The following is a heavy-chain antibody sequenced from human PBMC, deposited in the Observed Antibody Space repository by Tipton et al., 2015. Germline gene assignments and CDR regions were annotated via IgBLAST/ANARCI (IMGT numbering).Heavy chain of an antibody. J-gene: IGHJ4*02. CDR3: ARSRYTVTPDS. D-gene: IGHD4-17*01. Sequence: TLSLTCSVSSDSISKYYWSWIRQPPGKELEWIGYIYYSGSTNYNPALKSRVTISVDTSKNQFSLTLNSVAAADTAVYYCARSRYTVTPDSWGQGTLVTVSS. CDR1: SDSISKYY. V-gene: IGHV4-59*08. CDR2: IYYSGST.